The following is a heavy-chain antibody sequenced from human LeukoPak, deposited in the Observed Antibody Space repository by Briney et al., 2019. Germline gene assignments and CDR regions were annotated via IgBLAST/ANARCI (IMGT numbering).Heavy chain of an antibody. D-gene: IGHD3-10*01. J-gene: IGHJ5*02. Sequence: SETLSLTCAVYGGSFSGYYWSWIRQPPGKGLEWIGEINHSGSTNYNPSLKSRVTISVDTSKNQFSLKLSSVTAADTAVYYCAARPFGPWGWFDPWGQGNLVTVSS. V-gene: IGHV4-34*01. CDR3: AARPFGPWGWFDP. CDR1: GGSFSGYY. CDR2: INHSGST.